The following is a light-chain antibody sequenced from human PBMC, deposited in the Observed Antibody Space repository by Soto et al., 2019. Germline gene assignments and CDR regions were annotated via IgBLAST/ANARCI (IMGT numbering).Light chain of an antibody. Sequence: DIQMTQSPSTLSASVGDRVTITCRASQSIGSWLAWYQQKPRTAPKLLIYDAFRLQSGVPLRFSGSGSGTEFTLTITSLQPDDFATYFCQQYNAYSTFGQGTKVDIK. CDR2: DAF. CDR1: QSIGSW. J-gene: IGKJ1*01. V-gene: IGKV1-5*01. CDR3: QQYNAYST.